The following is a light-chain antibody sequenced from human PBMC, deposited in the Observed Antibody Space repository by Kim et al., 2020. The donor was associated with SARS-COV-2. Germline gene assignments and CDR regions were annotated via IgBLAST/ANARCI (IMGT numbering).Light chain of an antibody. CDR1: QSGTRA. J-gene: IGKJ2*01. CDR2: GAS. Sequence: CGSPGERATLPGRAGQSGTRAIACDQQKPGQAPRLLIYGASTRATGIPARLSGSGSGTEFTLTISSLQSEDFAVYYCHQYNNWPYTFGQGTKLEI. CDR3: HQYNNWPYT. V-gene: IGKV3-15*01.